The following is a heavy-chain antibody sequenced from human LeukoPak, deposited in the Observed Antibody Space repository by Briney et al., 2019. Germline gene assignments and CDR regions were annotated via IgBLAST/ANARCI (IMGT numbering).Heavy chain of an antibody. V-gene: IGHV3-74*01. CDR3: ARGIDVLPGDYSSSSLGTLDP. D-gene: IGHD6-6*01. CDR1: GFTFSSYW. CDR2: INSDGSST. J-gene: IGHJ5*02. Sequence: GGSLRLSCAASGFTFSSYWMHWVRQAPGKGLVWVSRINSDGSSTSYADSVKGRFTISRDNAKNTLYLQMNSLRAEDTAVYYCARGIDVLPGDYSSSSLGTLDPWGQGTLVTVSS.